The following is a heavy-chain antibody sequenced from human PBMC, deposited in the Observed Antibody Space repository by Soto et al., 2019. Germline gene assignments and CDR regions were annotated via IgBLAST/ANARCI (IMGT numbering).Heavy chain of an antibody. Sequence: PSETLSLTCTVSGGSVSSGSYYWSWIRQPPGKGLEWIGYIYYSGSTNYNPSLKSRVTISVDTSKNQFSLKLSSVTAADTAVYYCARSQITMVRGVIPNWFDPWGQGTLVTVSS. J-gene: IGHJ5*02. V-gene: IGHV4-61*01. D-gene: IGHD3-10*01. CDR3: ARSQITMVRGVIPNWFDP. CDR2: IYYSGST. CDR1: GGSVSSGSYY.